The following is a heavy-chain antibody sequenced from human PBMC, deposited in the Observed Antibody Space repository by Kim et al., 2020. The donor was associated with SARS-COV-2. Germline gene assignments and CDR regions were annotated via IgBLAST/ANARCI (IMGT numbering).Heavy chain of an antibody. D-gene: IGHD6-13*01. CDR3: ATAPYSSAWYYFDS. J-gene: IGHJ4*02. V-gene: IGHV3-23*01. Sequence: YGDSVKGRFTIARDNSKNTLYLQMRSLRAEDTAVYYCATAPYSSAWYYFDSCGQGTLVTVSS.